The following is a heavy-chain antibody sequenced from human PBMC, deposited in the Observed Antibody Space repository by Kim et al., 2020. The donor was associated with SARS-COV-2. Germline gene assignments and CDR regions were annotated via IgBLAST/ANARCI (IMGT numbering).Heavy chain of an antibody. CDR3: ASVLWFGELSYNWFDP. D-gene: IGHD3-10*01. V-gene: IGHV1-69*06. J-gene: IGHJ5*02. CDR1: GGTFSSYA. CDR2: IIPSFGTA. Sequence: SVKVSCKASGGTFSSYAISWVRQAPGQGLEWMGGIIPSFGTANYAQKFQCRVTITADKSTSTAYMELSSLRSEDTAVYYCASVLWFGELSYNWFDPWGQGTLVTVSS.